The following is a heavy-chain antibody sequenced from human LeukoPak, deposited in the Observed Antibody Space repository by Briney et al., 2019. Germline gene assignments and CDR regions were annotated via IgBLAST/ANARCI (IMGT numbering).Heavy chain of an antibody. V-gene: IGHV4-30-2*01. CDR3: AIISPPQLKRYCSSTSCYTEGPDAFDI. J-gene: IGHJ3*02. CDR1: GGSISSGGYS. D-gene: IGHD2-2*02. CDR2: IYHSGST. Sequence: SETLSLTCAVSGGSISSGGYSWSWIRQPPGKGLEWIGYIYHSGSTYYNPSLKSRVTISVDRSKNQFSLKLSPVTAADTAVYYCAIISPPQLKRYCSSTSCYTEGPDAFDIWGQGTMVTVSS.